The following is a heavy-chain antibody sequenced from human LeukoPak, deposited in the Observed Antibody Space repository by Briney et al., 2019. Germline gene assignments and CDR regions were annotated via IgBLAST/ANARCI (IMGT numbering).Heavy chain of an antibody. D-gene: IGHD5-18*01. CDR1: GFTVGINY. CDR2: IYSDGST. CDR3: AKDRPSVFTAMVQIFDY. J-gene: IGHJ4*02. V-gene: IGHV3-53*01. Sequence: PGGSLRLSCAASGFTVGINYMSWVRQAPRKGLEWVSVIYSDGSTDYADSVKGRFTISRDSSKNTVYLQMNSLRAEDTAVYYCAKDRPSVFTAMVQIFDYWGQGTLVTVSS.